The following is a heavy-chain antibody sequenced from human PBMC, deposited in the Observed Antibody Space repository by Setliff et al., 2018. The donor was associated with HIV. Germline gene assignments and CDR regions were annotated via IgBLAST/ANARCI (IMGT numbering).Heavy chain of an antibody. D-gene: IGHD5-18*01. Sequence: SETLSLTCTVSGGSISDTSYYWAWIRQPPGKGLEWIGGVHDRGGTYNNPSLKSRVTLSVDTSKNQFSLKLRSVTAADTAVFYCARVKYSYAQGFYYGMDVWGQGTTVTV. J-gene: IGHJ6*02. CDR2: VHDRGGT. CDR1: GGSISDTSYY. V-gene: IGHV4-39*07. CDR3: ARVKYSYAQGFYYGMDV.